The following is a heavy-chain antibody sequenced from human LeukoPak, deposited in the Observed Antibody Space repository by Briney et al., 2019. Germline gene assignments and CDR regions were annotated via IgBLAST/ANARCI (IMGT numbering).Heavy chain of an antibody. V-gene: IGHV3-30*02. CDR1: GFTFSSYG. CDR2: IRYDGSNK. CDR3: AKDFSWFGESFDY. J-gene: IGHJ4*02. Sequence: GGSLRLSCAASGFTFSSYGMHWVRQAPGKGLEWVAFIRYDGSNKYYADSVKGRFTISRDNSKNTLYLQMNSLRAEDTAVYYCAKDFSWFGESFDYWGQGTLVTVSS. D-gene: IGHD3-10*01.